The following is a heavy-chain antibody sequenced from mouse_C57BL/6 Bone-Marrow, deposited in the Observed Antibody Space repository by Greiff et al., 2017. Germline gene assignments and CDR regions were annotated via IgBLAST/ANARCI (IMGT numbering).Heavy chain of an antibody. CDR2: IDPEDGDT. Sequence: VQLQQSGAELVRPGASVKLSCTASGFNINDYYMHWVKQRPEQGLEWIGRIDPEDGDTEYAPKFQGKATMTADTSSNTAYLQLSSLTSEDTAVYYCTTLYGLLTWFAYWGQGTLVTVSA. D-gene: IGHD1-1*02. J-gene: IGHJ3*01. CDR1: GFNINDYY. V-gene: IGHV14-1*01. CDR3: TTLYGLLTWFAY.